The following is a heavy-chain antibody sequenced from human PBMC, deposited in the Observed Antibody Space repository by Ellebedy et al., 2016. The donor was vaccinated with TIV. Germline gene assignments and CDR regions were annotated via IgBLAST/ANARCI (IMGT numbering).Heavy chain of an antibody. D-gene: IGHD6-19*01. V-gene: IGHV3-7*01. Sequence: GESLKISCGTSGFTFSNYWMTWVRQAPGKGLEWVANIKQDGSEKYYVDSVKGRFSISRDNAKSSLYVQMNSLRGEDTAVYYCARDQWLGRAYYFDSWGQGTLVTVSS. CDR1: GFTFSNYW. CDR2: IKQDGSEK. J-gene: IGHJ4*02. CDR3: ARDQWLGRAYYFDS.